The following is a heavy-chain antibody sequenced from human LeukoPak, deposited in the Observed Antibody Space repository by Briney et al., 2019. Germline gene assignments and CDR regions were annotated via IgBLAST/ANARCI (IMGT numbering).Heavy chain of an antibody. CDR2: IYSGGST. Sequence: GGSLRLSCAVSGFTVSSNYMSWVRQAPGKGLEWVSVIYSGGSTYYADSVKGRFTISRDNSKNTLYLQMNSLRAEDTAVYYCARGGRDCSSTSCYFDYWGQGTLVTVSS. CDR1: GFTVSSNY. CDR3: ARGGRDCSSTSCYFDY. V-gene: IGHV3-66*02. J-gene: IGHJ4*02. D-gene: IGHD2-2*01.